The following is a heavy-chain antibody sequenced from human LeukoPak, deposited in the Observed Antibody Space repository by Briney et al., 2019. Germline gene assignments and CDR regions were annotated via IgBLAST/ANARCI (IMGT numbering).Heavy chain of an antibody. V-gene: IGHV1-69*04. D-gene: IGHD3-10*01. CDR3: ARHREGLLWFGELPHPLDY. CDR1: GGTFSSYA. CDR2: IIPIFGIA. J-gene: IGHJ4*02. Sequence: SVKVSCKASGGTFSSYAISRVRQAPGQGLEWMGRIIPIFGIANYAQKFQGRVTITADKSTSTAYMELSSLRSEDTAVYYCARHREGLLWFGELPHPLDYWGQGTLVTVSS.